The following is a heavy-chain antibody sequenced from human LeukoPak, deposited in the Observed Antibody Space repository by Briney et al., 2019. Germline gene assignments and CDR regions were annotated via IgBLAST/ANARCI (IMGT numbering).Heavy chain of an antibody. Sequence: PGGSLRLSCAASGFTVSSNYMSWVRQAPGKGLEWVSVIYSGGSTYYADSVKGRFTISGDNSKNTLYLQMNSLRAEDTAVYYCARAPYGSGSYYGMDVWGKGTTVTVSS. V-gene: IGHV3-53*01. CDR1: GFTVSSNY. CDR3: ARAPYGSGSYYGMDV. CDR2: IYSGGST. D-gene: IGHD3-10*01. J-gene: IGHJ6*04.